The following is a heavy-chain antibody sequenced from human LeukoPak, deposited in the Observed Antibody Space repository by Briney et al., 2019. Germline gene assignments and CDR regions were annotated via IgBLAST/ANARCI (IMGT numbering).Heavy chain of an antibody. CDR3: ARINNWSYYYFDY. CDR2: IYYSGST. J-gene: IGHJ4*02. CDR1: GGSISSYY. D-gene: IGHD1-7*01. V-gene: IGHV4-59*01. Sequence: SETLSLTCTVSGGSISSYYWSWIRQPPGKGLEWIGYIYYSGSTNYNPSLKSRVTKSVDTSKNQFSLKLSSVTAADTAVYYCARINNWSYYYFDYWGQGTLVTVSS.